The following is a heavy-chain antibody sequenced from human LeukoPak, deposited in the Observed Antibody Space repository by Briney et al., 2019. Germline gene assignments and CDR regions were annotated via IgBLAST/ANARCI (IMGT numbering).Heavy chain of an antibody. J-gene: IGHJ3*02. Sequence: SETLSLTCAVYGGSFSGYYWSWIRQPPGKGLEWIGEINRSGSTNYNPSLKIRVTISVDTSKTQFSLKLSSVTAADTAVYYCARGPGGYCSGGSCYGNAFDIWGQGTMVTVSS. CDR3: ARGPGGYCSGGSCYGNAFDI. V-gene: IGHV4-34*01. CDR1: GGSFSGYY. D-gene: IGHD2-15*01. CDR2: INRSGST.